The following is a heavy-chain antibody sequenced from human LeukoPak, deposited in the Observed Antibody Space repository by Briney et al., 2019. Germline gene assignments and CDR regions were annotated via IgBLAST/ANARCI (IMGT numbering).Heavy chain of an antibody. Sequence: GGSLRLSCAASGFTFSSYSMNWVRQAPGKGLEWVSSISSSSSYIYYADSVKGRFTISRDNAKNSLYLQMNSLRAEDTAVYYCARATFGELLSFDYWGQGTLVTVSS. CDR3: ARATFGELLSFDY. CDR1: GFTFSSYS. D-gene: IGHD3-10*01. J-gene: IGHJ4*02. CDR2: ISSSSSYI. V-gene: IGHV3-21*01.